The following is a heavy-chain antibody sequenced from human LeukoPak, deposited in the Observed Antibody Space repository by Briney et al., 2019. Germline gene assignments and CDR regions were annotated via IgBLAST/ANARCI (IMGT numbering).Heavy chain of an antibody. CDR1: GFTLSSYA. CDR3: AKNRDPQLDRPFDY. Sequence: PGGSLRLACSASGFTLSSYAMSRVPRAPGKGLEWVSVISGSGDSTYYGDSVKGRFTISRDQSKNTLYLQLNSLRAGDTAVYYCAKNRDPQLDRPFDYWGQGTLVTVSS. D-gene: IGHD1-1*01. J-gene: IGHJ4*02. CDR2: ISGSGDST. V-gene: IGHV3-23*01.